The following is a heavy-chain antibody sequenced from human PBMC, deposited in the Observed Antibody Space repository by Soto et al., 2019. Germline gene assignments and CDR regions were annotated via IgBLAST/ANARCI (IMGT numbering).Heavy chain of an antibody. CDR2: INHSGST. CDR1: GGSFSGYY. V-gene: IGHV4-34*01. Sequence: PSETLSLTCAVYGGSFSGYYWSWIRQPPGKGLEWIGEINHSGSTNYNPSLKSRVTISVDTSKNQFSLKLSSVTAADTAVYYCASRTTRAQLQYWSRGTLVTGSS. CDR3: ASRTTRAQLQY. D-gene: IGHD1-1*01. J-gene: IGHJ4*02.